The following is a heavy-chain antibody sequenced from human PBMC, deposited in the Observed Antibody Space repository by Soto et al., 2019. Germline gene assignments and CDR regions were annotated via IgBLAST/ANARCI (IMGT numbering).Heavy chain of an antibody. V-gene: IGHV3-7*01. CDR2: IKQDGSEK. J-gene: IGHJ4*02. Sequence: EVQLVESGGGLVQPGGSLRLSCAASGFTFSSYWMSWVRQAPGKGLEWVANIKQDGSEKYYVDSEKGRFTISRDNAKNSLYLQMNSLRAEDTAVYYCASGAGVGPFDYWGQGTLVTVSS. CDR1: GFTFSSYW. CDR3: ASGAGVGPFDY. D-gene: IGHD2-8*01.